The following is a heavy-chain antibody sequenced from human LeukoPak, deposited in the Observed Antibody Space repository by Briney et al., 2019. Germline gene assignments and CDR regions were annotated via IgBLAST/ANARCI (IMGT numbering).Heavy chain of an antibody. V-gene: IGHV4-61*02. CDR1: GGSISSGSYY. Sequence: SETLSLTCTVSGGSISSGSYYWSWIRQPAGKGLEWIGRIYTSGSTNYNPSLKSRVTISVDTSKNQFSLKLSSVTAADTAVYYCARSASIDFDWFIYMDVWGKGTTVTISS. CDR2: IYTSGST. J-gene: IGHJ6*03. CDR3: ARSASIDFDWFIYMDV. D-gene: IGHD3-9*01.